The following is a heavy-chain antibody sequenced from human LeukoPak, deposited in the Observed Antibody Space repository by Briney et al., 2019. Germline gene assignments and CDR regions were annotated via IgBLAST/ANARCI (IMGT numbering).Heavy chain of an antibody. CDR2: IKRDGSEK. Sequence: GGSLRLSCAASGFTFSSYWMSWVRQAPGKGLEWVANIKRDGSEKYYVDSVKGRFTISRDNAENSLYLQMNSLRAEDTAVYYCAGSPGCSGGSCYSGGLDPWGQGTLVTVSS. CDR1: GFTFSSYW. J-gene: IGHJ5*02. D-gene: IGHD2-15*01. CDR3: AGSPGCSGGSCYSGGLDP. V-gene: IGHV3-7*02.